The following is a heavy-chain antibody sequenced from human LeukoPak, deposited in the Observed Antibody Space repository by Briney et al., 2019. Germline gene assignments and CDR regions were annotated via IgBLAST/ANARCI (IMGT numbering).Heavy chain of an antibody. Sequence: GASVKVSCKASGYTFTSYDINWVRQATGQGLEWMGWMNPNSGNTGYAQEFQGRVTMTRNTSISTAYMELSSLRSEDTAVYYCARRPSRCSSTSCRRDFDYWGQGTLVTVSS. J-gene: IGHJ4*02. D-gene: IGHD2-2*01. V-gene: IGHV1-8*01. CDR2: MNPNSGNT. CDR1: GYTFTSYD. CDR3: ARRPSRCSSTSCRRDFDY.